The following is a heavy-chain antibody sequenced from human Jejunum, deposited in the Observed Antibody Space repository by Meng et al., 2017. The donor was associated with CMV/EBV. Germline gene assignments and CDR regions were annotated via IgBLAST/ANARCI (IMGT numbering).Heavy chain of an antibody. D-gene: IGHD2-8*01. CDR3: ARGFTNGWQPFDF. J-gene: IGHJ4*02. CDR1: GGVFNNYA. Sequence: QGQLLSSGAEVKRPGSSVRLSCKSSGGVFNNYALTWVRQAPGQGLEWMGGIIAVLTTPNYAPKFQGRLTITADASTGTTYMELSSLTSEDTAVYFCARGFTNGWQPFDFWGQGTLVTVSS. CDR2: IIAVLTTP. V-gene: IGHV1-69*12.